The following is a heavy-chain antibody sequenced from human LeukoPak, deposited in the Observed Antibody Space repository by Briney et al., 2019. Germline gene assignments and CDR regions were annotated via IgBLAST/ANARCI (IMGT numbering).Heavy chain of an antibody. V-gene: IGHV3-33*06. D-gene: IGHD5-12*01. CDR3: AKVNLQELSEGADIVFFDY. CDR2: IWYDGSNE. CDR1: GFTFSSYG. J-gene: IGHJ4*02. Sequence: GRSLRLSCAASGFTFSSYGMHWVRQAPGKGLEWVAVIWYDGSNEYYADSVKGRFTISRDNSKNTLYLQMNSLRAADTAVYYCAKVNLQELSEGADIVFFDYWGQGNLVTVSS.